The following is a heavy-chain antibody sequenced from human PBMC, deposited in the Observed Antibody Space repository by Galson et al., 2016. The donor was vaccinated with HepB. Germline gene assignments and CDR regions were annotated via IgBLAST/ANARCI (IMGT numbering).Heavy chain of an antibody. CDR1: GFTFSSHW. Sequence: SLRLSCADSGFTFSSHWMSWVRQAPGKGLEWVANIKRDGSERNYADSVKGRVTISRDNTQSSLYLHMNTLRAEETAVYYCAVGGWLDYWGQGTLVSASS. CDR2: IKRDGSER. D-gene: IGHD6-19*01. CDR3: AVGGWLDY. V-gene: IGHV3-7*01. J-gene: IGHJ4*02.